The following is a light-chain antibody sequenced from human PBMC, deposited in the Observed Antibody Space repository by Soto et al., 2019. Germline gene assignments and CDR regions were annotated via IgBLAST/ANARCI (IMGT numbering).Light chain of an antibody. CDR3: SNGV. CDR1: SSDVGGYNY. J-gene: IGLJ1*01. Sequence: QSALTQPASVSGSPGQSITISCTGTSSDVGGYNYVSWYQQHPGKAPKLMIYEVSKRPSGVPDRFSGSKSGNTASLTVSGLQAEDEADYYCSNGVFGTGTKVTVL. CDR2: EVS. V-gene: IGLV2-8*01.